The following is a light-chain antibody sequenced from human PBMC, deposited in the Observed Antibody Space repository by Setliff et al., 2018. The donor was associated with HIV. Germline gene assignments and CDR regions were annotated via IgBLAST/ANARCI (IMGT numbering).Light chain of an antibody. CDR3: CSYAGSSTFV. CDR2: EAT. Sequence: LTQPASVSGSPGQSITISCTGTSSNIGSYNLVSWYQQHPGKAPKLMIYEATKRPLGVSNRFSGSKSGNTASLTISGLQAEDETDYYCCSYAGSSTFVFGTGTKV. CDR1: SSNIGSYNL. V-gene: IGLV2-23*02. J-gene: IGLJ1*01.